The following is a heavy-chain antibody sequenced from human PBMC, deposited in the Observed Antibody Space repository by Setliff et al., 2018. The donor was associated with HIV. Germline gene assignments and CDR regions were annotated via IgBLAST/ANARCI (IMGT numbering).Heavy chain of an antibody. CDR1: GFSFRTYT. CDR3: TRDLDYGDYGNAF. Sequence: PGGSLRLSCAASGFSFRTYTMNWVRQAPGKGLEWVSSISSSSSYVYYADSVKGRSTVSRDNAKNSLSLRLNSLRVEDTAVYFCTRDLDYGDYGNAF. D-gene: IGHD4-17*01. J-gene: IGHJ3*01. V-gene: IGHV3-21*01. CDR2: ISSSSSYV.